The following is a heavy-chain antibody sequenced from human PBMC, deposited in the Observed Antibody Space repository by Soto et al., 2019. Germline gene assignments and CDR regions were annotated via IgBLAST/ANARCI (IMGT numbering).Heavy chain of an antibody. CDR3: ALSYSGYDYYFDY. V-gene: IGHV5-51*01. D-gene: IGHD5-12*01. J-gene: IGHJ4*02. CDR2: IYPGDSDT. Sequence: GESLKISCKGSGYSFTSYWIGWVRQMPGKGLEWMGIIYPGDSDTRYSPSFQGQVTISADKSISTAYLQWGSLKASDTAMYYCALSYSGYDYYFDYWGQGTLVTVSS. CDR1: GYSFTSYW.